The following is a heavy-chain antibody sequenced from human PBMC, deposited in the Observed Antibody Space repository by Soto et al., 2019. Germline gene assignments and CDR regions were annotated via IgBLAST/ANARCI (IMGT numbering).Heavy chain of an antibody. D-gene: IGHD2-15*01. CDR2: ITWNSGKI. J-gene: IGHJ4*01. CDR1: GFTFDDYA. Sequence: GGSLRLSCTASGFTFDDYAMHWVRQGPGRGLEWVSGITWNSGKIAYADSVKGRFTIARADDNNSLYLQMNSLRPEDTALYYCVKDSYADFHRVLSTAEYFFDYWGQGTLVTVSS. V-gene: IGHV3-9*01. CDR3: VKDSYADFHRVLSTAEYFFDY.